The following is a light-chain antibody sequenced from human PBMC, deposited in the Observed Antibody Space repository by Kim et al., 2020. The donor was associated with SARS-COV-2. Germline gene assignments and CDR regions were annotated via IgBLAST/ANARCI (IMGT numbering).Light chain of an antibody. CDR3: QSSDSNSNWV. CDR1: TGTIASRF. J-gene: IGLJ3*02. CDR2: EDD. Sequence: KTITRSCTRSTGTIASRFVQWYQQRPGSAPTTVIYEDDRRPSGVPVRFSGSLDSSSNSASLTISGLKSEDEADYYCQSSDSNSNWVFGGGTKVTVL. V-gene: IGLV6-57*03.